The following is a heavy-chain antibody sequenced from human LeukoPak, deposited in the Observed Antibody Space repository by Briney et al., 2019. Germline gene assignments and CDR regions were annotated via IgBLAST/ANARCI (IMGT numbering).Heavy chain of an antibody. Sequence: SVKVPCKASGGTFSSYAISWVRQAPGQGLEWMGGIIPIFGTANYAQKFQGRVTITADESTSIAYMELSSLRSEDTAVYYCARDRGYCSSTSCYNFDYWGQGTLVTVSS. D-gene: IGHD2-2*02. V-gene: IGHV1-69*13. CDR2: IIPIFGTA. J-gene: IGHJ4*02. CDR3: ARDRGYCSSTSCYNFDY. CDR1: GGTFSSYA.